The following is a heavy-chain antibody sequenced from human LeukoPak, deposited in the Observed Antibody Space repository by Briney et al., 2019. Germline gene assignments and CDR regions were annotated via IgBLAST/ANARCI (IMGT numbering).Heavy chain of an antibody. Sequence: GGSLRLSCAASRFTFSSYGMHWVRQAPGKGLEWVAFIRYDGSNKYYADSVKGRFTISRDNSKNTLYLQMNSLRAEDTAVYYCAKDLTNTAMVLVDPWGQGTLVTVSS. CDR1: RFTFSSYG. CDR3: AKDLTNTAMVLVDP. CDR2: IRYDGSNK. D-gene: IGHD5-18*01. J-gene: IGHJ5*02. V-gene: IGHV3-30*02.